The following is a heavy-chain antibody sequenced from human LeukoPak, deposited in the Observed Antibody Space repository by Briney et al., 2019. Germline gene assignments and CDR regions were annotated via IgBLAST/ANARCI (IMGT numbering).Heavy chain of an antibody. Sequence: SVKVSCKASGGTFSSYAISWVRQAPGQGLEWMGGIIPIFGTANYAQKFQGRATITTDESTSTAYMELSSLRSEDTAVYYCARGHFPMVRGVITYFDYWGQGTLVTVSS. CDR1: GGTFSSYA. CDR2: IIPIFGTA. V-gene: IGHV1-69*05. CDR3: ARGHFPMVRGVITYFDY. J-gene: IGHJ4*02. D-gene: IGHD3-10*01.